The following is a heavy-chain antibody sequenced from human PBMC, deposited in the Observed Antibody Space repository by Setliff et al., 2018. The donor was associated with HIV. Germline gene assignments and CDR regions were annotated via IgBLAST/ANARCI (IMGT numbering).Heavy chain of an antibody. Sequence: GASVKVSCKASGYTFTGHYLHWVRQAPGQGLEWLGWVNPNSGDAIYAQNFQGRVTMTRDTSINAAYMELRGLRSDDTAVYYCARNFGLSPSGKYYYYYGMDIWGQGTTVTVPS. CDR2: VNPNSGDA. D-gene: IGHD3-10*01. CDR3: ARNFGLSPSGKYYYYYGMDI. V-gene: IGHV1-2*02. J-gene: IGHJ6*02. CDR1: GYTFTGHY.